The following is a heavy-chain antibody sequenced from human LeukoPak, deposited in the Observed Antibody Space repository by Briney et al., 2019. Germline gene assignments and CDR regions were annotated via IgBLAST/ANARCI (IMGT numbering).Heavy chain of an antibody. V-gene: IGHV1-2*06. D-gene: IGHD2-2*01. CDR3: ASGHLPVGYFDY. J-gene: IGHJ4*02. CDR1: GYTFTGDY. Sequence: ASVKVSCKASGYTFTGDYMHWVRQAPGQGLGWMGRINPNNGGTNYAQKFQGRVTMTGDTSINTAYMELSSLRSEDTAVYYCASGHLPVGYFDYWGQGTLVTVSS. CDR2: INPNNGGT.